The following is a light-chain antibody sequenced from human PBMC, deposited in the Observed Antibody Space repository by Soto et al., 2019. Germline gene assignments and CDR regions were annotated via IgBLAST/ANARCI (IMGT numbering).Light chain of an antibody. V-gene: IGKV3-20*01. Sequence: EIVLTQFPGTLSLSPGDRATLSCRASQGVGSSYLAWYQHKPGQAPRLLIYAASSRATGIPDRFSGSGSGTDFTLTINTLEPEDFAVYYCQQYSNSLYTFGQGTKLEIK. CDR1: QGVGSSY. CDR3: QQYSNSLYT. J-gene: IGKJ2*01. CDR2: AAS.